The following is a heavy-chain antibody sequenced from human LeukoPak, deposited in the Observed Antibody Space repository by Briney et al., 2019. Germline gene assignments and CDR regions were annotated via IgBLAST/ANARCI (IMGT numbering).Heavy chain of an antibody. CDR1: GYTFTGYY. J-gene: IGHJ4*02. Sequence: ASVKVSCKASGYTFTGYYMHWVRQAPGQGLEWMGWINPSGGSTSYAQKFQGRATMTRDTSTSTVYMELSSLRSEDTAVYYCARDKKQGSGWYIFDYWGQGTLVTVSS. D-gene: IGHD6-19*01. V-gene: IGHV1-46*01. CDR3: ARDKKQGSGWYIFDY. CDR2: INPSGGST.